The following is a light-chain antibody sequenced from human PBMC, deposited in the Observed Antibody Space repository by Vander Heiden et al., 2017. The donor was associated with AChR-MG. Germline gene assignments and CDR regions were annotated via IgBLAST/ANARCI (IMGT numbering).Light chain of an antibody. CDR1: QSVNSTF. CDR2: GTS. V-gene: IGKV3-20*01. CDR3: QHGYT. Sequence: ENVLTQSPGTLSLSPGERATLSCRASQSVNSTFLAWNQQKPGQAPRLLIYGTSSRATGIPDRFSGSGSGTDFTRTSTRLEPEDFAGYDGQHGYTFGQGTKLEIK. J-gene: IGKJ2*01.